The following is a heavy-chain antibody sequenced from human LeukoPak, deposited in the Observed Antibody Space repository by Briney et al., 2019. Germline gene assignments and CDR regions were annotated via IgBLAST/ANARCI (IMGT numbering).Heavy chain of an antibody. J-gene: IGHJ4*02. Sequence: GGSLRLSCAASGFTFGSYAMSWVRQAPGKGLEWVSAISGSGGSTYYADSVKGRFTISRDNSKNTLYLQMNSLRAEDTAVYYCARDGKYYDYVWGSYRQAYYFDYWGQGTLVTVSS. V-gene: IGHV3-23*01. D-gene: IGHD3-16*02. CDR3: ARDGKYYDYVWGSYRQAYYFDY. CDR2: ISGSGGST. CDR1: GFTFGSYA.